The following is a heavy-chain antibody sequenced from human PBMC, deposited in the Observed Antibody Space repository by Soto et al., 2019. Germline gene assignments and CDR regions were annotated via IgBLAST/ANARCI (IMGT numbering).Heavy chain of an antibody. D-gene: IGHD3-3*01. J-gene: IGHJ6*02. CDR2: FDPEDGET. CDR1: GYTLTELS. V-gene: IGHV1-24*01. CDR3: AADRGFWSGYISGMDV. Sequence: GASVKVSCKVSGYTLTELSMHWVRQAPGKGLERMGGFDPEDGETIYAQKFQGRVTMTEDISTYTAYMELSSLRSEDTALYYCAADRGFWSGYISGMDVWGQGTTVTVSS.